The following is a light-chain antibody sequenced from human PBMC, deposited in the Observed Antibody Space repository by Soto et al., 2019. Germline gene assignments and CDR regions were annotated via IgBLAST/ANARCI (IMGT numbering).Light chain of an antibody. CDR2: GAS. CDR1: QSVSSSY. CDR3: QQYGSSPAT. V-gene: IGKV3-20*01. J-gene: IGKJ4*01. Sequence: EIVLTPAPGAPSLYPGERATLSCRASQSVSSSYLAWYQQKPGQAPRLLIYGASSRATGIPDRFSGSGSGTDFTLTISRLEPEDFAVYYCQQYGSSPATFGGGTKVDIK.